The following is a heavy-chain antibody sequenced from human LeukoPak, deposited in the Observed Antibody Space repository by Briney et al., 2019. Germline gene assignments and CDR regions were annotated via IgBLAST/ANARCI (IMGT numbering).Heavy chain of an antibody. J-gene: IGHJ3*02. CDR1: GYTFTSYG. D-gene: IGHD3-22*01. V-gene: IGHV1-18*01. CDR2: ISAYNGDT. Sequence: ASVKVSCKASGYTFTSYGINWVRQAPGQGLEWMGWISAYNGDTNYAQKLQGRVTMTTDTSTSTAYMELRSLRSDDTAVYFCARDLYYYDSSGYKRNYAFDIWGQGTMVTVSS. CDR3: ARDLYYYDSSGYKRNYAFDI.